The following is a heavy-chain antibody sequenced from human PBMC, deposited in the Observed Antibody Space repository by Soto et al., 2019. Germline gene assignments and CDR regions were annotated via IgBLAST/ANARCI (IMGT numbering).Heavy chain of an antibody. V-gene: IGHV1-69*13. Sequence: SVKVSCKASGGTFSSYAISWVRQAPGQGLEGRGGTIPIFGTANYAQKFQGRVTITAGESTSTAYMELSSLRSEDTAVYYCARDTRGLRFLEWLPSGDYYYGMDVWGQGTTVTVSS. CDR2: TIPIFGTA. D-gene: IGHD3-3*01. CDR3: ARDTRGLRFLEWLPSGDYYYGMDV. J-gene: IGHJ6*02. CDR1: GGTFSSYA.